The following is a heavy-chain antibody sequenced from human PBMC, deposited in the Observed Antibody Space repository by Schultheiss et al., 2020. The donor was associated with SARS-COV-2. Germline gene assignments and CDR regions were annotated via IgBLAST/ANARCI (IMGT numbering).Heavy chain of an antibody. CDR1: GFTVSNYY. D-gene: IGHD2-2*01. V-gene: IGHV3-23*01. CDR2: IPGRGSGA. Sequence: GGSLRLSCAASGFTVSNYYMSWVRQAPGKGLEWVSAIPGRGSGAFYAYSVKGRFTISRDNSKSTLFLDMNSLRADDTALYYCAKGESPSWNSESDYWGQGTLVTVAS. CDR3: AKGESPSWNSESDY. J-gene: IGHJ4*02.